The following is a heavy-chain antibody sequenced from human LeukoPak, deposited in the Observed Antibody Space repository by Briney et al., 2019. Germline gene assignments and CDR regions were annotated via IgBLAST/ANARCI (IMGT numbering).Heavy chain of an antibody. D-gene: IGHD3-10*02. CDR1: GFTFSRTW. CDR2: IESGGTT. CDR3: VRDNYYVMDV. V-gene: IGHV3-74*03. J-gene: IGHJ3*01. Sequence: GGSLRLSCEASGFTFSRTWMHWVRQGPGKGLLWLSRIESGGTTMYAESVKGGFTISRDNAKNTIYLQMNSLRAEDTAVYYCVRDNYYVMDVWGQGTVVTVAS.